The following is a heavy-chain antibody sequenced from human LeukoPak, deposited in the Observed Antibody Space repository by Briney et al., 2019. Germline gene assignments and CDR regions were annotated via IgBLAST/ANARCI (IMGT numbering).Heavy chain of an antibody. CDR2: ISSSGSTI. V-gene: IGHV3-48*03. Sequence: GGSLRLSCAASGFTFSSYEMHWVRKAPGKGLEWVSYISSSGSTIYYADSVKGRFPISRDNAKNSLSLQMNSLRAEDTAVYYCARLEYSSSVYYFDYWGQGTLVTVSS. CDR3: ARLEYSSSVYYFDY. D-gene: IGHD6-13*01. J-gene: IGHJ4*02. CDR1: GFTFSSYE.